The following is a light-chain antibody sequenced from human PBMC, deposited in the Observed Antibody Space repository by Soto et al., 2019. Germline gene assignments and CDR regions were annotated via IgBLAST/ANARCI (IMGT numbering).Light chain of an antibody. CDR3: LLFYSGPGV. Sequence: QAVVTQEPSLTVSPGETVTLTCGSSTGAVTSGHYSYWFQQKPGQAPRTLIYHTSNKHSWTPARFSGSLFGGKAALTLSGAQPEDEAEYYCLLFYSGPGVFGGGTKLTV. CDR2: HTS. CDR1: TGAVTSGHY. V-gene: IGLV7-46*01. J-gene: IGLJ2*01.